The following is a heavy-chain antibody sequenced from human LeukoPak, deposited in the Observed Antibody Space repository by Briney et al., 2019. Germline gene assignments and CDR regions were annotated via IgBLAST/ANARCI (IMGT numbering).Heavy chain of an antibody. CDR1: GGSISSYY. CDR3: ARQGFGELPLYYFDY. J-gene: IGHJ4*02. V-gene: IGHV4-59*08. Sequence: SETLSLTCTVSGGSISSYYWSWIRQPPGKGLEWIGYIYYSGSTNYNPSLKSRVTISVDTSKNQFSLKLSSVTAADTAVHYCARQGFGELPLYYFDYWGQGTLVTVSS. D-gene: IGHD3-10*01. CDR2: IYYSGST.